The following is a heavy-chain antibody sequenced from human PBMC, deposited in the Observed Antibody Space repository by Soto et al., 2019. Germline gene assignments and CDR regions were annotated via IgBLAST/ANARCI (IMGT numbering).Heavy chain of an antibody. D-gene: IGHD5-12*01. CDR3: ARDLRSGDYFDY. CDR2: IYYSGST. J-gene: IGHJ4*02. V-gene: IGHV4-31*03. CDR1: GGSISSGGYY. Sequence: SETLSLTCTVSGGSISSGGYYWSWIRQHPGKGLEWIGYIYYSGSTYYNPSLKSRVTISVDTSKSQFSLKLSSVTAADTAVYYCARDLRSGDYFDYWGQGTLVTVS.